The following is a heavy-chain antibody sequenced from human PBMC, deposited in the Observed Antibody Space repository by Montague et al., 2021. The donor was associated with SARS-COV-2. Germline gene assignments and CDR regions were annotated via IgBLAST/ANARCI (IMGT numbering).Heavy chain of an antibody. CDR1: GGSFSGYY. CDR3: ARGRPVSQFLRTYSSSWYWFHP. Sequence: SETLSLTCAVYGGSFSGYYWSWIRQPPGKGLELIWEINHSVSTNYNPSLKSRVTISVDTSKNQFSLKLSSVTAADTAVSYCARGRPVSQFLRTYSSSWYWFHPWGQGTLVTVSS. J-gene: IGHJ5*02. CDR2: INHSVST. V-gene: IGHV4-34*01. D-gene: IGHD6-13*01.